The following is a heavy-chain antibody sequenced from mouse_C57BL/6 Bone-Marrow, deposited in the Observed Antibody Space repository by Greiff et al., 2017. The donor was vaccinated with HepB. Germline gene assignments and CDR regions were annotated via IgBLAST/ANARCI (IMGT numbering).Heavy chain of an antibody. CDR3: AIQGRKGYFDV. D-gene: IGHD3-2*02. Sequence: EVQLVESGGGLVQPGGSLKLSCAASGFTFSDYYMYWVRQTPEKRLEWVAYISNGGGSTYYPDTVKGRFTISRDNAKNTLYLQMSRLKSVDTAMYYCAIQGRKGYFDVWGTGTTVTVSS. V-gene: IGHV5-12*01. CDR1: GFTFSDYY. J-gene: IGHJ1*03. CDR2: ISNGGGST.